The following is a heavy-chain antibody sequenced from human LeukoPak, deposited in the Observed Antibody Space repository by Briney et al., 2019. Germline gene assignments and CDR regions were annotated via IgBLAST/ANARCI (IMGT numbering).Heavy chain of an antibody. Sequence: PSETLSLTCTVSGGSISSYYWSWIRQPPGKGLEWIGYIYYSGSTNYNPSLKSRVTISVDTSKNQFSLKLSSVTAADTAVYYCARDVRVYSSGWYSFYFDHWGQGTLVTVSS. CDR1: GGSISSYY. CDR2: IYYSGST. J-gene: IGHJ4*02. V-gene: IGHV4-59*01. D-gene: IGHD6-19*01. CDR3: ARDVRVYSSGWYSFYFDH.